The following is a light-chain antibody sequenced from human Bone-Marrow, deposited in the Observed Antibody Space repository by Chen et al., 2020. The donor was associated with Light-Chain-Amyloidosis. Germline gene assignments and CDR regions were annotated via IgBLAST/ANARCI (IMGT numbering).Light chain of an antibody. CDR2: GDS. CDR3: QVWGGSSDRPV. CDR1: NIGSTS. V-gene: IGLV3-21*02. Sequence: VLTQPSSVSVAPGHTATIACGGNNIGSTSVHWYQQTPGQAPLLVVYGDSDRPSGIPRRLSGSNSGNTATLTISRVEAEDEADYYCQVWGGSSDRPVFGGGTKLTVL. J-gene: IGLJ3*02.